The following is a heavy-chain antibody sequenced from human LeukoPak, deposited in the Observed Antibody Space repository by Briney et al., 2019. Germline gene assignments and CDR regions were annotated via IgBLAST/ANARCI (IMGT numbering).Heavy chain of an antibody. CDR2: IIPTFGTA. D-gene: IGHD1-26*01. V-gene: IGHV1-69*05. Sequence: SVKVSCKGSGGTFSSYAISGVRQAPGQGREWMGGIIPTFGTANYAQKFQGRVTITTDESTSTAYMELSSLSPDDTAVYYCARDYNESYYVYFDYWGQGTLVTVSS. CDR3: ARDYNESYYVYFDY. CDR1: GGTFSSYA. J-gene: IGHJ4*02.